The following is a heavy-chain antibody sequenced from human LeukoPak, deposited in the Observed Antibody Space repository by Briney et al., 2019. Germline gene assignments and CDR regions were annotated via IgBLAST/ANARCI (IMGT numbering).Heavy chain of an antibody. V-gene: IGHV3-7*01. D-gene: IGHD3-3*01. CDR3: ARVRASGPQPEFDP. CDR2: INGDGSQT. Sequence: GGSLRLSCAASGFRFSDYYMSWVRQAPGKGLQWVANINGDGSQTYSLDSVKGRFTISRDNAKNSLYLQMSSLRVEDTAVYYCARVRASGPQPEFDPWGQGTLVTVSS. CDR1: GFRFSDYY. J-gene: IGHJ5*02.